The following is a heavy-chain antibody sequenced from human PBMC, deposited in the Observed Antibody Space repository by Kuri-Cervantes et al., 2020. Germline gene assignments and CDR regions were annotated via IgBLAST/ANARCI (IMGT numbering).Heavy chain of an antibody. CDR3: AKAGFSGYDQLPSSPPGY. J-gene: IGHJ4*02. V-gene: IGHV3-30*18. CDR2: ISYDGSNK. CDR1: GFTFSSYG. D-gene: IGHD5-12*01. Sequence: GGSLRLSCAASGFTFSSYGMHWVRQAPGKGLEWVAVISYDGSNKYYADSVKGRFTISRDNSKNTLYLQMNSLRAEDTAVYYCAKAGFSGYDQLPSSPPGYWGQGTLVTVSS.